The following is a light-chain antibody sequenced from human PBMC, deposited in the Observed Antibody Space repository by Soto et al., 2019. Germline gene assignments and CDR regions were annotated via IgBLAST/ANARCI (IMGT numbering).Light chain of an antibody. V-gene: IGLV2-14*01. CDR1: SSDIGAYDY. Sequence: QSALTQPASLSGSPGQSITISCTGTSSDIGAYDYVSWFQQHPGKAPKLMISEVNNRPSGVSNRFSGSKSGNTASLTISGLQADDEADYYCSSFTSSRTWVFGGGTKRTVL. CDR3: SSFTSSRTWV. CDR2: EVN. J-gene: IGLJ3*02.